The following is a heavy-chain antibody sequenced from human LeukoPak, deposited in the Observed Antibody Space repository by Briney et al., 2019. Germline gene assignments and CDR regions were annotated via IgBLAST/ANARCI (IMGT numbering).Heavy chain of an antibody. Sequence: SETLSLTCTVSGGSISSSSYYWGWIRQPPGKGLEWIGYIHYSGTTNYNPSLKSRVTISVDTSKNQFSLKLSSVTAADTAVYFCARVSWFPGTSYYYMDVWGKGTTVTVSS. D-gene: IGHD1-1*01. J-gene: IGHJ6*03. CDR3: ARVSWFPGTSYYYMDV. CDR2: IHYSGTT. CDR1: GGSISSSSYY. V-gene: IGHV4-61*05.